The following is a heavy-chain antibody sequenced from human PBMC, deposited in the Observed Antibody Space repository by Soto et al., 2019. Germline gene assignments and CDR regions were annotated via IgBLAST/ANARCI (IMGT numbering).Heavy chain of an antibody. CDR2: ISVSDAFI. V-gene: IGHV3-23*01. CDR3: TRYSVVGIHVLSY. CDR1: GFNVGAFA. J-gene: IGHJ4*02. D-gene: IGHD1-20*01. Sequence: EVQLLESGGDLVQPGGSLRLSCAASGFNVGAFAVNWVRQAPGKGLEWVSGISVSDAFIYYADSVRGRFSISRGASENILYLQMNSPRVDDAALYYCTRYSVVGIHVLSYWGLGSLVTVSS.